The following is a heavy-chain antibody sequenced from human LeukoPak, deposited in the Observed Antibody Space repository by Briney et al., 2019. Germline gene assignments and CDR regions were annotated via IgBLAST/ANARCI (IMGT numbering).Heavy chain of an antibody. Sequence: ASVKVSFKASGYTFSIYGINWVRQAPGQGREWMGWISAYNGNTNYAQKLQGRVTITTVTSTSTAYMELTSLRSDDTAVYYCARDDALVPTGSFDFWGQGTLVTVSS. D-gene: IGHD5-12*01. CDR3: ARDDALVPTGSFDF. V-gene: IGHV1-18*01. CDR2: ISAYNGNT. J-gene: IGHJ4*02. CDR1: GYTFSIYG.